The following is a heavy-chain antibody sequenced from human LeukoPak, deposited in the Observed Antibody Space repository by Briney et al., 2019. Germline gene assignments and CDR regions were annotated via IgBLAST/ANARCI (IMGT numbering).Heavy chain of an antibody. CDR3: AKDMSLRISSGWYYFDY. CDR1: GFTFDDYA. J-gene: IGHJ4*02. V-gene: IGHV3-9*01. Sequence: GRSLRLSCAASGFTFDDYAMHWVRQAPGKGLEWVSGISWNSGSIGYADSVKGRFTISRDNAKNSLYLQMNSLRAEDTALYYCAKDMSLRISSGWYYFDYWGQGTLVTVSS. CDR2: ISWNSGSI. D-gene: IGHD6-19*01.